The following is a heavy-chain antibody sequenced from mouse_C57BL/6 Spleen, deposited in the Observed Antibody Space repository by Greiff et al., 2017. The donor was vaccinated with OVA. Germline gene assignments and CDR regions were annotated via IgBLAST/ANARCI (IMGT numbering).Heavy chain of an antibody. CDR3: AKNTGSSNWYFDV. D-gene: IGHD1-1*01. J-gene: IGHJ1*03. V-gene: IGHV2-5*01. Sequence: VQLVESGPGLVQPSQSLSITCTVSGFSLTSYGVHWVRQSPGKGLEWLGVIWRGGSTDYNAAFMSRLSITKDNSKSQVFFKMNSLQADDTAIYYCAKNTGSSNWYFDVWGTGTTVTVSS. CDR2: IWRGGST. CDR1: GFSLTSYG.